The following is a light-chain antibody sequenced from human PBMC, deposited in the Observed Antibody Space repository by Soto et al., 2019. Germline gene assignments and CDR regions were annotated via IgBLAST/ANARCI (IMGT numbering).Light chain of an antibody. CDR1: QSVSSN. CDR3: QQRSSWPRLT. J-gene: IGKJ4*01. Sequence: EIGMTQSPSTLSVSPGERATLSCRASQSVSSNLAWYQQKPGQAPRLRINGASTRATGIPARFSGSGSGTEFTLTISSLEPEDFAIYYCQQRSSWPRLTFGGGTKVDIK. V-gene: IGKV3-15*01. CDR2: GAS.